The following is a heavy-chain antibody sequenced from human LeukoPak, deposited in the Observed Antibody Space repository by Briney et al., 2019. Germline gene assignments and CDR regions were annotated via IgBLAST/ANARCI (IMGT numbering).Heavy chain of an antibody. Sequence: VASVKVSCKASGYTFTSYAISWVRQAPGQGLEWMGGIIPIFGTANYAQKFQGRVTITTDESTSTAYMELSSLRPEDTAVYYCARASSYCGGDCYLGDYWGQGTLVTVSS. CDR2: IIPIFGTA. CDR3: ARASSYCGGDCYLGDY. CDR1: GYTFTSYA. J-gene: IGHJ4*02. D-gene: IGHD2-21*01. V-gene: IGHV1-69*05.